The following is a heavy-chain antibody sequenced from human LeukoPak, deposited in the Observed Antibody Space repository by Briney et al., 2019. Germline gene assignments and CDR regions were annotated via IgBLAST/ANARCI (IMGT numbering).Heavy chain of an antibody. CDR1: GGSISSSSYS. D-gene: IGHD5-18*01. CDR3: ARGGIQLWLRPGMN. V-gene: IGHV4-39*07. CDR2: INHSGST. Sequence: PSETLSLTCTVSGGSISSSSYSWSWIRQPPGKGLEWTGEINHSGSTNYNPSLKSRVTISVDTSKNQFSLKLSSVTAADTAVYYCARGGIQLWLRPGMNWGQGTLVTVSS. J-gene: IGHJ4*02.